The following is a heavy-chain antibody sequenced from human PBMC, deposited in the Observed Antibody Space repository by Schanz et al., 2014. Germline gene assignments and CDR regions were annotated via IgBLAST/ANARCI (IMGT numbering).Heavy chain of an antibody. CDR2: INSDGSSA. D-gene: IGHD3-10*01. J-gene: IGHJ4*02. CDR1: GFTFSSYW. Sequence: EVQLVESGGGFVQPGGSLRLSCAASGFTFSSYWMHWVRQAPGKGLVWISRINSDGSSASYAGSVKGRFTISRDNAKNTLYLQMNSAIAEDSAVYYCTRGSGSRSYGWYYDSWGQGTLVTVSS. V-gene: IGHV3-74*01. CDR3: TRGSGSRSYGWYYDS.